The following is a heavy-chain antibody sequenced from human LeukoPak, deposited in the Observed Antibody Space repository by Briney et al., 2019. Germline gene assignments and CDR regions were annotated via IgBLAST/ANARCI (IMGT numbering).Heavy chain of an antibody. D-gene: IGHD3-16*02. V-gene: IGHV3-48*02. Sequence: PGGSLRPSCAASGFTFSSYIMNWGRQAPRQGVEWVSYISSSSSTIYYADSVNGRFTISRDNAKNSLYLQMNRLRDEDTAVYYCATQNAFGGVIGYFDCWGQRTLVTASS. CDR1: GFTFSSYI. J-gene: IGHJ4*02. CDR3: ATQNAFGGVIGYFDC. CDR2: ISSSSSTI.